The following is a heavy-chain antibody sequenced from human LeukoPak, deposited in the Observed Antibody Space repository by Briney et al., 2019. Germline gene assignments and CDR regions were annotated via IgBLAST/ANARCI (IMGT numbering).Heavy chain of an antibody. V-gene: IGHV1-24*01. CDR2: FDPEDGET. Sequence: ASVKVSCKVSGYTLTELSMHWVRQAPGKGLEWMGGFDPEDGETIYAQKFQGRVTMTEDTSTDTAYMELSSLRSEDTAVYYCATVPAIIVATGGEAPAATNWFDPWGQGTLVTVSS. CDR3: ATVPAIIVATGGEAPAATNWFDP. J-gene: IGHJ5*02. D-gene: IGHD5-12*01. CDR1: GYTLTELS.